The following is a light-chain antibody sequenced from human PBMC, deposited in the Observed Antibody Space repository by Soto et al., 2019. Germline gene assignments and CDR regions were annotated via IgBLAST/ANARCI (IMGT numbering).Light chain of an antibody. CDR1: QSISSW. J-gene: IGKJ4*02. V-gene: IGKV1-5*01. CDR2: DTF. CDR3: QQYNSYSPLP. Sequence: SRPILSESVGDRVSITCRASQSISSWLAWYQQKPGKAPKLLMFDTFSLESGVPSRFSGSRSGTEFTLTISSLQPDDYAAYNCQQYNSYSPLPFGGGTMVDIK.